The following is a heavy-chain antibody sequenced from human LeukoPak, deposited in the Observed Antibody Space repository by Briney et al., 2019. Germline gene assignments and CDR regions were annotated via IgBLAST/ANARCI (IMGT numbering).Heavy chain of an antibody. Sequence: GGSLRLSCTASGFTFGDYAMSWVRQPPGKGLVWVSRITTDESSTHYAASVNGRFTISRDNAKSTVYLQMNSLTPEDTAVYYCARDGGTSTPFDYWGQGTLVTVSS. CDR1: GFTFGDYA. D-gene: IGHD2-15*01. V-gene: IGHV3-74*01. CDR3: ARDGGTSTPFDY. CDR2: ITTDESST. J-gene: IGHJ4*02.